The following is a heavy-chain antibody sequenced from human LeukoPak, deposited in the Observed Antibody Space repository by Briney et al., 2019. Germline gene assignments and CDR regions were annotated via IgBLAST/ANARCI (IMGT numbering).Heavy chain of an antibody. CDR2: ISHTGST. D-gene: IGHD6-19*01. CDR1: GYSISNGFY. V-gene: IGHV4-38-2*02. CDR3: ARHAYSSGWYGY. J-gene: IGHJ4*02. Sequence: SETLSLTCTVSGYSISNGFYWGWIRRPPGKGLEWIGTISHTGSTYYNPSLKSRVTISVDTSKNQFSLKLSSVTAADTAVYYCARHAYSSGWYGYWGQGALVTVSS.